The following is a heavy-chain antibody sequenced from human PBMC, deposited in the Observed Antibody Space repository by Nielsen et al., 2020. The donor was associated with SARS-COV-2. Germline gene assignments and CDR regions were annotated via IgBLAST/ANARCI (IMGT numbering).Heavy chain of an antibody. V-gene: IGHV3-48*03. Sequence: LSLTCTVSGGSISSGGYYWNWVRQAPGKGLEWVSHMSSSGGTIYYADSVKGRFTISRDNAKNSIYLQMNSLRGEDTAVYYCRGWLATFDIWGQGTLVTVSS. CDR3: RGWLATFDI. D-gene: IGHD3-22*01. CDR1: GGSISSGGYY. CDR2: MSSSGGTI. J-gene: IGHJ3*02.